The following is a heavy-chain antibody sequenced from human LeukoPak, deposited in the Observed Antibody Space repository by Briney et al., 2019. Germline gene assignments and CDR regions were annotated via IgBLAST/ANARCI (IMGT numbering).Heavy chain of an antibody. D-gene: IGHD2-21*01. CDR1: GFTFSSYS. V-gene: IGHV3-48*01. J-gene: IGHJ4*02. CDR2: ISSSSSTI. CDR3: SGFCGGDCYPFDY. Sequence: GGSLRLSCAASGFTFSSYSMNWVRQAPGKGLEWVSYISSSSSTIYYADPVKGRFTISRDNAKNSLYLQMNSLRAEDTAVYYCSGFCGGDCYPFDYWGQGTLVTVSS.